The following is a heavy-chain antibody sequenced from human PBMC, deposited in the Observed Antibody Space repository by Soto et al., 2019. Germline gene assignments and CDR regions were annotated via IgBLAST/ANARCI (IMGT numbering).Heavy chain of an antibody. D-gene: IGHD6-6*01. CDR3: ARDRHNNFFDS. CDR1: GASMSSGGYY. CDR2: IYYSGST. J-gene: IGHJ5*01. Sequence: PSETLSLTCTVSGASMSSGGYYWTWIRQSPGKGLEWIGYIYYSGSTYYNPSLESRVAISLDTSRSQFSLTLHSVTAADTAIYYCARDRHNNFFDSWGQGTLVTVSS. V-gene: IGHV4-31*03.